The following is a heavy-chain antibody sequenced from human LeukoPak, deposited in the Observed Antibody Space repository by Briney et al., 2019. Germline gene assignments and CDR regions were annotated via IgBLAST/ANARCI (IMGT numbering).Heavy chain of an antibody. CDR1: GDSISNYF. Sequence: PSETLSLTCTVSGDSISNYFWSWIRQPPGKGLEWIGYIYYSGSTKYNPSIKSRVTISVDTSKNQFSLRLSSVTAADTAVYYCARQNGDGAFDIWGQGTMVTVSS. CDR3: ARQNGDGAFDI. V-gene: IGHV4-59*01. J-gene: IGHJ3*02. D-gene: IGHD3-10*01. CDR2: IYYSGST.